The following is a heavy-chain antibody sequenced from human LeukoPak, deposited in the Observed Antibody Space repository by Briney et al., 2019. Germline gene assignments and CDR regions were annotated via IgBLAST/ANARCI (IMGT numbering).Heavy chain of an antibody. Sequence: SVKVSCKASGGTFSSYAISWVRQAPGQGLEWMGRIIPILGIANYAQKFQGRVTITADKSTSTAYMELSSPRSEDTAVYYCARDSLDSSGYTGYWGQGTLVTVSS. V-gene: IGHV1-69*04. D-gene: IGHD3-22*01. CDR2: IIPILGIA. J-gene: IGHJ4*02. CDR3: ARDSLDSSGYTGY. CDR1: GGTFSSYA.